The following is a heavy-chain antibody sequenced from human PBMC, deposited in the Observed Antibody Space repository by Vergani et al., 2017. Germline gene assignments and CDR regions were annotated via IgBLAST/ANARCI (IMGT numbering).Heavy chain of an antibody. CDR3: AATISYYYYYMDV. CDR2: IYYSGST. V-gene: IGHV4-31*03. CDR1: GGSISSGGYY. J-gene: IGHJ6*03. Sequence: QVQLQESGPGLVKPSQTLSLTCTVSGGSISSGGYYWSWIRQHPGKGLEWIGYIYYSGSTYYNPSLKSRVTISLDTSKNQFSLKLSSVTAADTAVYYCAATISYYYYYMDVWGKGTTVTVSS. D-gene: IGHD5-12*01.